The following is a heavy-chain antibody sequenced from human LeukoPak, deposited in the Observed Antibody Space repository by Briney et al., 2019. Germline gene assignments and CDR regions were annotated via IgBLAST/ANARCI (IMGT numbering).Heavy chain of an antibody. CDR1: GGSISSGSYY. J-gene: IGHJ4*02. CDR2: IYHSGST. CDR3: ASGLRGYYDSSGPTYYFDY. D-gene: IGHD3-22*01. Sequence: SETLSLTCTVSGGSISSGSYYWSWIRQPAGKGLEWIGSIYHSGSTYYNPSLKSRVTISVDTSKNQFSLKLSSVTAADTAVYYCASGLRGYYDSSGPTYYFDYWGQGTLVTVSS. V-gene: IGHV4-61*10.